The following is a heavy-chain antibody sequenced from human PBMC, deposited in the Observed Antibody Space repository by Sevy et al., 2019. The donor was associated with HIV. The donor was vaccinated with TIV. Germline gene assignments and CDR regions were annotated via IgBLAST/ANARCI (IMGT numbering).Heavy chain of an antibody. CDR1: GFSFDSYG. Sequence: GGSLRLSCAVSGFSFDSYGMTWVRQAPGKGLEWVSGISGSGTRTYYADSVKGRFSISRDNSKNRLYLQMNSLRSEDTAIYYCVRERNFKYGDPLGQWGQGTLVTVSS. CDR3: VRERNFKYGDPLGQ. D-gene: IGHD4-17*01. V-gene: IGHV3-23*01. J-gene: IGHJ4*02. CDR2: ISGSGTRT.